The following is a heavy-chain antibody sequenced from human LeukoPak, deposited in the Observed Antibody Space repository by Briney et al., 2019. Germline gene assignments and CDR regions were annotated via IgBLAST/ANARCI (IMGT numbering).Heavy chain of an antibody. D-gene: IGHD4-17*01. CDR3: ARGTYYGDPTYFDY. J-gene: IGHJ4*02. CDR1: GGTFSSYV. CDR2: ISAYNGNT. Sequence: ASVKVSCKASGGTFSSYVIRWVRQAPGQGLEWMGWISAYNGNTDYAQKLQGRVTMTTDTSTSTAYMELRSLRSDDTAVYYCARGTYYGDPTYFDYWGQGTLVTVSS. V-gene: IGHV1-18*01.